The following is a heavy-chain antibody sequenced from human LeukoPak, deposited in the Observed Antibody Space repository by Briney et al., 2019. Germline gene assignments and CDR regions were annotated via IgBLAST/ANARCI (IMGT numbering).Heavy chain of an antibody. Sequence: ASVKVSCKASGGTFSSYAISWVRQAPGQGLEWMGGIIPIFGTANYAQKFQGRVTITADKSTSTAYMELSSLRSEDTAVYYCARGLPAAMYYYYYGMDVWGKGTTVTVSS. CDR1: GGTFSSYA. J-gene: IGHJ6*04. CDR3: ARGLPAAMYYYYYGMDV. D-gene: IGHD2-2*01. V-gene: IGHV1-69*06. CDR2: IIPIFGTA.